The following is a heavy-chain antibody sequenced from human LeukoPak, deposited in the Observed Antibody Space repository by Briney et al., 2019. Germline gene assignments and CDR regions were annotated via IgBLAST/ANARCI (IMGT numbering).Heavy chain of an antibody. Sequence: PGGSLRLSCAASGFTFSSYAMSWVRQAPGKGLEWVSAISGSGGSTYYADSVKGRFTISRDNSKNTLYLQMNRLRAEDTAVYYCAKEAYYYDSSGYYLSGPFDYWGQGTLVTVSS. V-gene: IGHV3-23*01. CDR1: GFTFSSYA. CDR2: ISGSGGST. J-gene: IGHJ4*02. D-gene: IGHD3-22*01. CDR3: AKEAYYYDSSGYYLSGPFDY.